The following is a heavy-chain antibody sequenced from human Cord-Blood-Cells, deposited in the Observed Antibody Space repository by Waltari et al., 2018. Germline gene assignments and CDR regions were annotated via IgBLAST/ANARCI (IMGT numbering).Heavy chain of an antibody. CDR1: GFTFSTYG. CDR2: IRYDGSNK. Sequence: QVQLVESGGGVVQPGGSLRLSCASSGFTFSTYGIHWVRQAPGKGLEWVAFIRYDGSNKYYADSVKGRFTISRDNSKNTLYLQMNSLRAEDTAVYYCAKGTLRFLEFDYWGQGTLVTVSS. J-gene: IGHJ4*02. CDR3: AKGTLRFLEFDY. V-gene: IGHV3-30*02. D-gene: IGHD3-3*01.